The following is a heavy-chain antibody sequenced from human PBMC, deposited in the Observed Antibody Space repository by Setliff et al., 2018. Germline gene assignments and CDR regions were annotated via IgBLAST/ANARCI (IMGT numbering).Heavy chain of an antibody. CDR2: IRYDGSNK. V-gene: IGHV3-30*02. CDR1: GFTFSSYG. D-gene: IGHD5-18*01. J-gene: IGHJ4*02. Sequence: VGSLRLSCAASGFTFSSYGMHWVRQAPGKGLEWVAFIRYDGSNKYYADSVKGRFTISRDNSKNTLYLQMNSLRAEDTAVYYCAKDSGIQLSFDYWGQGTLVTVSS. CDR3: AKDSGIQLSFDY.